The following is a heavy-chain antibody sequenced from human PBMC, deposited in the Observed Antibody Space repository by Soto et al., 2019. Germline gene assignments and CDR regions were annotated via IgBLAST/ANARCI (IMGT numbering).Heavy chain of an antibody. CDR1: GYTFTSYA. Sequence: ASVKVSCKASGYTFTSYAISWVRQAPGQGLEWMGWISAYNGNTNYAQKLQGRVTMTTDTSTSTAYMELRSLRSDDTAVYYCASSNIAAAGFYYYGMDVWGRGTTVTVSS. V-gene: IGHV1-18*01. CDR3: ASSNIAAAGFYYYGMDV. D-gene: IGHD6-13*01. J-gene: IGHJ6*02. CDR2: ISAYNGNT.